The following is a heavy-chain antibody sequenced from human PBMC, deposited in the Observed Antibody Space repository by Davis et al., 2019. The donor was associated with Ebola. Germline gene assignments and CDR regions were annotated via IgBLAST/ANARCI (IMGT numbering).Heavy chain of an antibody. D-gene: IGHD2/OR15-2a*01. CDR3: ARLYLPYDAFDI. CDR1: GGSVSSGSYY. Sequence: SETLSLTCTVSGGSVSSGSYYWSWIRQPPGKGLEWIGYIYYSGSTNYNPSLKSRVTISVDTSKNQFSLKLSSVTAADTAVYYCARLYLPYDAFDIWGQGTMVTVSS. CDR2: IYYSGST. V-gene: IGHV4-61*01. J-gene: IGHJ3*02.